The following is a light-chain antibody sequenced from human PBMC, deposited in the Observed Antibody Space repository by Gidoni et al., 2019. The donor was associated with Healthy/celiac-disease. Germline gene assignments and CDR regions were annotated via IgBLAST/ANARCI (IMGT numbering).Light chain of an antibody. Sequence: DIQMTQSTSSLSASVGDRVTITCRASQSISSYLNWYQQKPGKAPKLLIYAASSLQSGVPSRFSGSGSGTDFTLTIRSLQPEHFATYYCQQSYSTPRVTFGQGTRLEI. CDR3: QQSYSTPRVT. V-gene: IGKV1-39*01. J-gene: IGKJ5*01. CDR1: QSISSY. CDR2: AAS.